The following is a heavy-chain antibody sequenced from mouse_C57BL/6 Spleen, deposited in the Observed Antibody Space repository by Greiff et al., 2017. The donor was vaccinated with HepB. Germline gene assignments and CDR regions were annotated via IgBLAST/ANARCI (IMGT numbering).Heavy chain of an antibody. CDR2: IDPGDGET. Sequence: EVQLQQSGAELVKPGASVKLSCTASGFNIKDYYMHWVKQRTEPGLEWIGRIDPGDGETKYAPKFQGKATITADTSSNTAYLQLSSLTSEDTAVYYCANCGSLYFDYWGQGTTLTVSA. CDR3: ANCGSLYFDY. V-gene: IGHV14-2*01. J-gene: IGHJ2*01. D-gene: IGHD1-1*01. CDR1: GFNIKDYY.